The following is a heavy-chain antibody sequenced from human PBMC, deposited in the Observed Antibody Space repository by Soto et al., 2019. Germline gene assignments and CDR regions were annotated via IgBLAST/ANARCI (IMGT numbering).Heavy chain of an antibody. Sequence: DVQLVESGGGLIQPGESLRLSWVAFGLTVSGTNYVAWFPRAPGKGLEWVSALNEVFASFYADSVKGRFTTSSDRSRSTVYLQMNDLRPDDTAVYYCASWREREHAFDVWGQGTAVIVSP. J-gene: IGHJ3*01. CDR2: LNEVFAS. D-gene: IGHD1-1*01. CDR1: GLTVSGTNY. V-gene: IGHV3-53*01. CDR3: ASWREREHAFDV.